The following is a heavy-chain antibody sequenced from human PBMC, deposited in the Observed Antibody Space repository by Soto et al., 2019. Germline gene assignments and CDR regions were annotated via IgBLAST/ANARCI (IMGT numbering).Heavy chain of an antibody. V-gene: IGHV1-2*02. CDR3: ARDRGRDDWNYHFDY. CDR1: GYIFSDYY. CDR2: INPNTGGT. J-gene: IGHJ4*02. D-gene: IGHD1-7*01. Sequence: QVQLVQSGAEVKKPGASVKVSCKASGYIFSDYYMHWVRQAPGQGLEWMGGINPNTGGTNSAQKFQGRVTMTRDTSINTAYLEVNRMKSDDTALYYCARDRGRDDWNYHFDYWGQGTLVNVSS.